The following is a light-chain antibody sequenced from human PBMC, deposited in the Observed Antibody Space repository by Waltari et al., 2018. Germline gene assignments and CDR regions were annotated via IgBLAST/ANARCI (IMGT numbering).Light chain of an antibody. CDR2: EDN. CDR1: SGSIVNHY. CDR3: QSYDSTTQV. J-gene: IGLJ1*01. V-gene: IGLV6-57*03. Sequence: NFVLTQPHSVSGSPGETVIISCTRSSGSIVNHYVQWYQQRPGSAPTTLIYEDNHRASGVPGRFSGSIAGSSNSASLTISGLKSEDEADYFCQSYDSTTQVFGTGTKVTVL.